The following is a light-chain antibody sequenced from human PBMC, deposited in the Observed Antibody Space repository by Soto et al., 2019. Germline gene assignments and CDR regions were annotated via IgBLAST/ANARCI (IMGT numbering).Light chain of an antibody. CDR3: QFYGSSLIT. V-gene: IGKV3-15*01. CDR1: QSVSSN. CDR2: GAS. J-gene: IGKJ5*01. Sequence: EIVMTQSPATLSVSPGERATLSCRASQSVSSNLAWYQQKPGQAPRLLIYGASTRATGIPARFSGSGSGTEFTLTISRLEPEDFAIYYCQFYGSSLITFGQGTRLEI.